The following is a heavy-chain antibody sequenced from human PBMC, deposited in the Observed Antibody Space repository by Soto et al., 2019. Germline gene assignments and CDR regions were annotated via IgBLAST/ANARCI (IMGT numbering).Heavy chain of an antibody. CDR3: ARGGVGRYCSSSSCYTWVFDY. CDR1: GFTFSNYW. D-gene: IGHD2-2*02. CDR2: INSDGSST. V-gene: IGHV3-74*01. Sequence: EVQLVESGGGLVQPGGSLRLSCAASGFTFSNYWMHWVRQAPGKGLVWVSRINSDGSSTSYADSVKGRFTISRDNAKNALSLQMTSLRADDTAVYYCARGGVGRYCSSSSCYTWVFDYWGQGTLVTVSS. J-gene: IGHJ4*02.